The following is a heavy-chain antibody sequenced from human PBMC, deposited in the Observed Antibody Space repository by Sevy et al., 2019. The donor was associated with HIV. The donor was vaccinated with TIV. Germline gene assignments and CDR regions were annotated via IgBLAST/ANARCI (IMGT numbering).Heavy chain of an antibody. Sequence: GGSLRLSCAASGFSFSKYWMSWVRQAPGKGLEWVANIKEDGSQKNYLESVKGRFTISRDNAKNLSYLQMNNLRADDTAVYYCARDPDISSGYRPHYFDYWGQGTLVTVSS. V-gene: IGHV3-7*01. J-gene: IGHJ4*02. D-gene: IGHD3-9*01. CDR2: IKEDGSQK. CDR3: ARDPDISSGYRPHYFDY. CDR1: GFSFSKYW.